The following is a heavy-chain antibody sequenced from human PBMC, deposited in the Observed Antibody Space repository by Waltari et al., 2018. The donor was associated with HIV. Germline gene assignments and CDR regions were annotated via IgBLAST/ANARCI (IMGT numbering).Heavy chain of an antibody. V-gene: IGHV4-39*01. CDR2: IYYKSTT. CDR3: ARRPRMSTFYLYYGMDV. J-gene: IGHJ6*02. Sequence: QLQLQQSGTGLVKTSETLSLTCTVSGGSVINSDYYWDFIRQSPGKGLEWIGNIYYKSTTFYNPSLKVRVTMSADLSRNQFSLRLNSVTAADTAIYYCARRPRMSTFYLYYGMDVWGQGTTVTVSS. CDR1: GGSVINSDYY.